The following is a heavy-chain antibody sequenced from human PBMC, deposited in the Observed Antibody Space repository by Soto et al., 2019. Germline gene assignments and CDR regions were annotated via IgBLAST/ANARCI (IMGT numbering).Heavy chain of an antibody. D-gene: IGHD6-13*01. CDR3: ARGQQLVVGFDY. V-gene: IGHV1-69*06. Sequence: SVKVSCKASGGRFSSYDISWVRQAPGQGLEWMGGIIPIFGTANYAQKFQGRVTITADKSTSTAYMALSSLRSQDTALYYCARGQQLVVGFDYWAQGTLVTVSS. J-gene: IGHJ4*02. CDR1: GGRFSSYD. CDR2: IIPIFGTA.